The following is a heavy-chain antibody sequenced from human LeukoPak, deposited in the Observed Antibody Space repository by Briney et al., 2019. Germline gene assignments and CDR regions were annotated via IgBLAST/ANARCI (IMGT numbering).Heavy chain of an antibody. CDR2: IEPDGSET. CDR1: GFTFSRYW. CDR3: AKFCGSPTPRDAFDI. Sequence: PGGSPRLSCAASGFTFSRYWMAWVRQSPGKGLGWVANIEPDGSETYLVDSVKGRFTISRDNSKNTLYLQMNGLRAEDTAVYYCAKFCGSPTPRDAFDIWGQGTMVTVSS. D-gene: IGHD1-26*01. V-gene: IGHV3-7*03. J-gene: IGHJ3*02.